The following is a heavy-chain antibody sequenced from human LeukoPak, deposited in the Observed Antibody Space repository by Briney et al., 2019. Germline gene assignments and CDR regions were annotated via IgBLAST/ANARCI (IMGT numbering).Heavy chain of an antibody. V-gene: IGHV3-30*04. CDR3: ARDSPPDY. CDR2: MLYDGTDS. Sequence: PGGSLRLSCAASGFSFSSYAFHWVRQAPGKGLEWVAAMLYDGTDSFYAGSVKGRFTISRDISRNTVYLQMNSLRAEDTAVYYCARDSPPDYWGQGTLVTVSS. CDR1: GFSFSSYA. J-gene: IGHJ4*02.